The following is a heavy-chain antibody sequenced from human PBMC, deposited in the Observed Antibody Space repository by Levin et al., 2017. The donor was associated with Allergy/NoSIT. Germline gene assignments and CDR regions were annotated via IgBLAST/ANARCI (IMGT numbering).Heavy chain of an antibody. D-gene: IGHD2/OR15-2a*01. CDR3: ARDSKNYCNVPVCDFDY. CDR2: ISAYNGNT. J-gene: IGHJ4*02. Sequence: GESLKISCKASGYTFSSYGISWVRQAPGQGLEWMGWISAYNGNTDYAQKFQGRVTMTTDTSTTTAYMELRSLRSDDTAVYYCARDSKNYCNVPVCDFDYWGQGTLVTVSS. V-gene: IGHV1-18*01. CDR1: GYTFSSYG.